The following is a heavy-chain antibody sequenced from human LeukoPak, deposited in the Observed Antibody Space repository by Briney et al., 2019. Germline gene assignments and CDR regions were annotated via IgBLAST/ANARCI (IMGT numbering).Heavy chain of an antibody. D-gene: IGHD2-2*01. CDR2: IYYSGST. J-gene: IGHJ4*02. CDR1: GGSISGYY. CDR3: ARALGYCSSSSCSYFDY. V-gene: IGHV4-59*01. Sequence: SETLSLICTVSGGSISGYYWSWIRQPPGKGLEWIGYIYYSGSTNYNPSLKSRVTISVDTSKNQFSLKLSSVTAADTAVYYCARALGYCSSSSCSYFDYWGQGTLVTVSS.